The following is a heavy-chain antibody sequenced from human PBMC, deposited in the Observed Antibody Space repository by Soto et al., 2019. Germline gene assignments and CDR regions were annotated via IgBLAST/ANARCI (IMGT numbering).Heavy chain of an antibody. CDR2: IIPIFGAA. V-gene: IGHV1-69*12. Sequence: QVQLVQSGAEVKKPGSSVKVSCKASGGTFSSYAISWVRQAPGQGLEWMGGIIPIFGAANYEQKFQGRVTITADESTSTAYMELSSLRSEDTAVYYCARHVPAAGYYHGMDVWGQGTTVTVSS. J-gene: IGHJ6*02. CDR3: ARHVPAAGYYHGMDV. D-gene: IGHD2-2*01. CDR1: GGTFSSYA.